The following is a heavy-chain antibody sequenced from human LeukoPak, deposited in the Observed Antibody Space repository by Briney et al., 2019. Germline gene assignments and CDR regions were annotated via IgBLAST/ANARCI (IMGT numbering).Heavy chain of an antibody. CDR1: GGSFSGYY. V-gene: IGHV4-34*01. J-gene: IGHJ4*02. Sequence: PSETLSLTCAVYGGSFSGYYWSWIRQPPGKGLEWIGEINHSGSTNYNPSLKSRVTISVDTSKNQFSLKLISVTAADTAVYYCARVAHDLYPYCFDGGSQGTLVTVSS. CDR3: ARVAHDLYPYCFDG. CDR2: INHSGST. D-gene: IGHD2-15*01.